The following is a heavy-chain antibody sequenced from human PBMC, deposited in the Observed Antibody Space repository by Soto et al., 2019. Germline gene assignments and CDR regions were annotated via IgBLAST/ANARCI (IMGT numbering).Heavy chain of an antibody. V-gene: IGHV1-18*01. CDR3: ARKDNHRDAHNAFDF. CDR2: ISAYNGNT. D-gene: IGHD2-15*01. Sequence: GASVKVSCKASGYTFTSYGIRWVRQAPGQGLEWMGWISAYNGNTNYAQKLQGRVTMTTDTSTSTAYMELRSLRSDATAVYYCARKDNHRDAHNAFDFWGQRTLVTVSS. J-gene: IGHJ4*02. CDR1: GYTFTSYG.